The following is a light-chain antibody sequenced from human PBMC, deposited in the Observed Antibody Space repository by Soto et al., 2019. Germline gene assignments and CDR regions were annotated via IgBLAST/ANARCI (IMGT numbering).Light chain of an antibody. V-gene: IGKV2-28*01. J-gene: IGKJ1*01. CDR2: LGS. CDR1: QSLLYSNGYNY. Sequence: DIVMTQSPLSLPVTPGEPASISCRSSQSLLYSNGYNYLDWYLQKPGQSPQLLIYLGSNWASGVPDRFSGSGSGTDFTLKISRVEAEDVGVYYCMQALQLRTFGQGTKVDTK. CDR3: MQALQLRT.